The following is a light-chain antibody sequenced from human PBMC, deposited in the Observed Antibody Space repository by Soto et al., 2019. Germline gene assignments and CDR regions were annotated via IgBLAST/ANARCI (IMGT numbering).Light chain of an antibody. CDR1: NLGDKY. Sequence: SYELTQPPSVSVSPGQTSSITCSGDNLGDKYTCWYQQKPGQSPVLVIYQHSQRPSGIPERFSGSNSGNTATLTISGTQAMDEADYYCQAWDSSTDVVFGGRTKVTVL. V-gene: IGLV3-1*01. CDR3: QAWDSSTDVV. CDR2: QHS. J-gene: IGLJ2*01.